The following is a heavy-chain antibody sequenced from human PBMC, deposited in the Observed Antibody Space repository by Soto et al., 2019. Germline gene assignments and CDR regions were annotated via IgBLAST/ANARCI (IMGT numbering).Heavy chain of an antibody. CDR1: GFTFSSYA. CDR3: AKEVGRDILTGYYPYYFDY. CDR2: ISGSGGST. D-gene: IGHD3-9*01. Sequence: GGSLRLSCAASGFTFSSYAMSWVRQAPGKGLEWVSAISGSGGSTYYADSVKGRFTISRDNSKNTLYLQMNSLRAEDTAVYYCAKEVGRDILTGYYPYYFDYWGQGTLVTVSS. J-gene: IGHJ4*02. V-gene: IGHV3-23*01.